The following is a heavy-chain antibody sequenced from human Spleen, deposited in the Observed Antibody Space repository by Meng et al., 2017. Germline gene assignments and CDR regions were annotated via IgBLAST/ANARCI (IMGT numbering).Heavy chain of an antibody. CDR1: GYTFSNYY. CDR3: ARDEDISAAGKLFGDY. Sequence: ASVKVSCKASGYTFSNYYMQWVRQAPGQGLEWMGIINPEGGSTTYAQKFQGRVTMTRDTSTSTVYMELSSLRSEDTAVYYCARDEDISAAGKLFGDYWGQGTLVTVSS. D-gene: IGHD6-13*01. CDR2: INPEGGST. V-gene: IGHV1-46*01. J-gene: IGHJ4*02.